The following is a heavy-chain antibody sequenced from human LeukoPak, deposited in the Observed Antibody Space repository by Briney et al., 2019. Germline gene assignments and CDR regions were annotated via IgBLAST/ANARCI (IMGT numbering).Heavy chain of an antibody. V-gene: IGHV4-34*01. Sequence: SETLSLTCAVYGGSFSGYCWSWIRQPPGKGLEWIGEINHSGSTNYNPSLKSRVTISVDTSKNQFSLKLSSVTAADTAVYYCARGTGHITGTTANGGNWFDPWGQGTLVTVSS. D-gene: IGHD1-20*01. CDR2: INHSGST. J-gene: IGHJ5*02. CDR3: ARGTGHITGTTANGGNWFDP. CDR1: GGSFSGYC.